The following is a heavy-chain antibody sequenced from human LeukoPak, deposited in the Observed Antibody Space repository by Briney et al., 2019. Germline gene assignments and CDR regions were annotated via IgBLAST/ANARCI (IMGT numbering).Heavy chain of an antibody. CDR1: GFTFSSYG. V-gene: IGHV3-30*03. CDR3: ARDRRGKDY. CDR2: ISYDGSNK. J-gene: IGHJ4*02. Sequence: PGGSLRLSCAASGFTFSSYGMHWVRQAPGKGLERVAGISYDGSNKYYADSVKGRFTISRDNSKNTLYLQMNSLRPEDTAVYCCARDRRGKDYWGQGTLVTVSS. D-gene: IGHD3-10*01.